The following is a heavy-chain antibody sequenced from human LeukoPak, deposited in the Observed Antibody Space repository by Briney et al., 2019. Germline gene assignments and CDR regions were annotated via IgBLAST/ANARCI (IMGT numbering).Heavy chain of an antibody. V-gene: IGHV4-4*09. CDR3: ARSPPAPKEFHK. Sequence: SETLSLTCTVSGASISNYYWSWIRQPSGKGLQWIGYIYTSGTTNYNPSLKIRVIISADTSKNQFSLILNSVTAADTAVYYCARSPPAPKEFHKWGQGTLVTVSS. D-gene: IGHD2-2*01. CDR2: IYTSGTT. J-gene: IGHJ4*02. CDR1: GASISNYY.